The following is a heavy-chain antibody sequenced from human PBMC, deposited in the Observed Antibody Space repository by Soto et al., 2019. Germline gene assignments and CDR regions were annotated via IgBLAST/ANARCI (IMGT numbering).Heavy chain of an antibody. CDR1: EFTFNSYD. CDR3: ARGDDNRGEYYAFDH. D-gene: IGHD3-22*01. J-gene: IGHJ4*02. Sequence: GGSPRLSCEASEFTFNSYDMNWVRQASGKGLEWLSYISGSGRTIYYADSVKGRFTISRDSDKKSLFLQMNSMRAEDTALYYCARGDDNRGEYYAFDHWGKGT. CDR2: ISGSGRTI. V-gene: IGHV3-48*03.